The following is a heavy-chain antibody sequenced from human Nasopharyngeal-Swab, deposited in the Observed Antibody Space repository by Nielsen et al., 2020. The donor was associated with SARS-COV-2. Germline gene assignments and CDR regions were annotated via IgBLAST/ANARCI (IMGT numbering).Heavy chain of an antibody. D-gene: IGHD1-26*01. Sequence: SETLSLTCTVSGGSISSGGYYWSWIRQHPGKGLEWIGYIYYSGSTYYNPSLKSRVTISVDTSKNQFSLKLSFVTAADTAVYYCARSPAGGATTRWLDYWGQGTLVTVSS. CDR1: GGSISSGGYY. J-gene: IGHJ4*02. V-gene: IGHV4-31*03. CDR2: IYYSGST. CDR3: ARSPAGGATTRWLDY.